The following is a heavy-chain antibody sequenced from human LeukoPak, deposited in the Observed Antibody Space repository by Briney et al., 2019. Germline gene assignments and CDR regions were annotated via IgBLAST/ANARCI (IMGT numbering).Heavy chain of an antibody. CDR1: GGTFSSYA. CDR2: IIPIFGTA. V-gene: IGHV1-69*05. D-gene: IGHD6-19*01. Sequence: SVKVSCKASGGTFSSYANSWVRQAPGQGLEWMGGIIPIFGTANYAQKFQGRVTITTDESTSTAYMELSSLRSEDTAVYYCARRSPGIAVAGDEGWFDPWGQGTLVTVSS. CDR3: ARRSPGIAVAGDEGWFDP. J-gene: IGHJ5*02.